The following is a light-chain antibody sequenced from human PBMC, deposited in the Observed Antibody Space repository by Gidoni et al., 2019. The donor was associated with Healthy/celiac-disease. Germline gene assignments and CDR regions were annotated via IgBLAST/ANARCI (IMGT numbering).Light chain of an antibody. CDR3: QQYDTLLT. J-gene: IGKJ4*01. CDR2: DAS. V-gene: IGKV1-33*01. CDR1: QDISNY. Sequence: DIQMTQSPSSLSASVGDRVTITCEASQDISNYLNWYQQKPGKAPKLLIYDASNLETGVPSRFSGSGSGTDFTFTISSLQPEDIATYYCQQYDTLLTFGGGTKVEIK.